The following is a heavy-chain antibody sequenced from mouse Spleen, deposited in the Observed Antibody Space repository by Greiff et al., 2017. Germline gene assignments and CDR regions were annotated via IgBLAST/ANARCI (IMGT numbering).Heavy chain of an antibody. CDR3: ARGGNYGSHYFDY. CDR2: IYPSDSET. V-gene: IGHV1-61*01. J-gene: IGHJ2*01. CDR1: GYTFTSYW. Sequence: QVQLQQPGAELVRPGSSVKLSCKASGYTFTSYWMDWVKQRPGQGLEWIGNIYPSDSETHYNQKFKDKATLTVDKSSSTAYMQLSSLTSEDSAVYYCARGGNYGSHYFDYWGQGTTLTVSS. D-gene: IGHD2-1*01.